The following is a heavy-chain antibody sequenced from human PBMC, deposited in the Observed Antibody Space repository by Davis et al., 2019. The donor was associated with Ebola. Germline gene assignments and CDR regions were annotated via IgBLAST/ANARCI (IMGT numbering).Heavy chain of an antibody. CDR1: GGFTSTHY. CDR2: IYFSGST. D-gene: IGHD5-12*01. J-gene: IGHJ4*02. CDR3: ATGGGYDPLAPFDY. V-gene: IGHV4-59*11. Sequence: SETLSLTCTVSGGFTSTHYWSWIRQPPGQGLEWIGYIYFSGSTNYNPSLKGRVTMSLATSKNQFSLILTSLTAAATAVYYCATGGGYDPLAPFDYWGQGTLVTVSS.